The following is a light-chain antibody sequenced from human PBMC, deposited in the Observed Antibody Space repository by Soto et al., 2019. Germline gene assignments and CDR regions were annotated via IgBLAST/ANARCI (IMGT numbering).Light chain of an antibody. Sequence: EILMTQSPDTVSVSPGERVTLSCRASQSVGSNLAWYQQKPGQPPRLLMYGVSTRATGITARFSGSGSGTDFTLTISSLQSEDIAVYSCQQYNNLPPWTFGQGTKVELK. V-gene: IGKV3-15*01. CDR1: QSVGSN. CDR2: GVS. CDR3: QQYNNLPPWT. J-gene: IGKJ1*01.